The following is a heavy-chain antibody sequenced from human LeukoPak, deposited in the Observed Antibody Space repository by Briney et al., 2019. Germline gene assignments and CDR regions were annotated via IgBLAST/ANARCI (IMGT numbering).Heavy chain of an antibody. D-gene: IGHD2-15*01. Sequence: PGRSLRLSCAASGFTFDDYAMHWVRQAPGKGLEWVSGISWNSGSIGYADSVKDRFTISRDNAKNSLYLQMNSLRAEDTALYYCAKGYCSGGSCYFDYCGQGTLVTVSS. J-gene: IGHJ4*02. CDR2: ISWNSGSI. CDR1: GFTFDDYA. V-gene: IGHV3-9*01. CDR3: AKGYCSGGSCYFDY.